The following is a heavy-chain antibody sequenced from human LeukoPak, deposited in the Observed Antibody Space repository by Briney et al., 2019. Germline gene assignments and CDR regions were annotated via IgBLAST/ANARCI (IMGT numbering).Heavy chain of an antibody. CDR3: TRDREPLAFDI. CDR1: GFTFGDYA. D-gene: IGHD1-14*01. Sequence: GGSLRLSCTASGFTFGDYAMSWFRQAPGKGLEWVGFIRSKAYGGTTEYAASVKGRFTILRDDSKSIAYLQMNSLKTEDTAVYYCTRDREPLAFDIWGQGTMVTVSS. CDR2: IRSKAYGGTT. V-gene: IGHV3-49*03. J-gene: IGHJ3*02.